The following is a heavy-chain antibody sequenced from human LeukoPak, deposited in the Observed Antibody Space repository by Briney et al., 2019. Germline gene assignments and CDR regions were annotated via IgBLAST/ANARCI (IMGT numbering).Heavy chain of an antibody. CDR1: GFTFSSYG. D-gene: IGHD2-2*01. V-gene: IGHV3-30*02. J-gene: IGHJ5*02. CDR3: AKDPGYCSSTSCYPGDNWFDP. Sequence: AGGSLRLSCAASGFTFSSYGMHWVRQAPGKGLEWVAFIRYDGSNKYYADSVKGRFTISRDNSKNTLYLQMNSLRAEDTAVYYCAKDPGYCSSTSCYPGDNWFDPWGQGTLVTVSS. CDR2: IRYDGSNK.